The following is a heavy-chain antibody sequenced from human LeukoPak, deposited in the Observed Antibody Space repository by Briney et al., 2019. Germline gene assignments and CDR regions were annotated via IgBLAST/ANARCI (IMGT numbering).Heavy chain of an antibody. J-gene: IGHJ4*02. CDR2: INPNSGGT. CDR1: GYTFTAYY. V-gene: IGHV1-2*02. CDR3: ARVYYYATSAFYFDY. D-gene: IGHD3-22*01. Sequence: ASVKVSCKASGYTFTAYYIHWVRQAPGQGLEWMGWINPNSGGTDYAQSFQGRVTMTRDTSISTAYMELSRLRSDDTAVYYCARVYYYATSAFYFDYWGQGTLVTVSS.